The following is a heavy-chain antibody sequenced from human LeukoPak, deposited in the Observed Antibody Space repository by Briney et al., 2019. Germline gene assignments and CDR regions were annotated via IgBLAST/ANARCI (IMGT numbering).Heavy chain of an antibody. Sequence: SETLSLTCTVSGGSISSYYWSWIRQPPVKGLEWIGYIYYSGSTNYNPSLKSRVTISVDTSKNQFSLKLSSVTAADTAVYYCARVGYCSGGSCYSIFDYWGQGTLVTVSS. CDR2: IYYSGST. J-gene: IGHJ4*02. CDR3: ARVGYCSGGSCYSIFDY. CDR1: GGSISSYY. V-gene: IGHV4-59*01. D-gene: IGHD2-15*01.